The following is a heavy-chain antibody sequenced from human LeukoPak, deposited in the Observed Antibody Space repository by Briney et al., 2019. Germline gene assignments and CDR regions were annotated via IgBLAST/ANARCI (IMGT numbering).Heavy chain of an antibody. J-gene: IGHJ4*02. D-gene: IGHD6-6*01. V-gene: IGHV1-2*02. CDR3: GRKSAARKTSEFDY. CDR2: INRSSGGT. Sequence: GASVKVSFKASVYTFTGYCMHWVRQAPGQRPEWMGWINRSSGGTNYAQKFQGRVTMPRDTPISTAYMELSRLTFDDTAVYYCGRKSAARKTSEFDYWGQGTLVTVSS. CDR1: VYTFTGYC.